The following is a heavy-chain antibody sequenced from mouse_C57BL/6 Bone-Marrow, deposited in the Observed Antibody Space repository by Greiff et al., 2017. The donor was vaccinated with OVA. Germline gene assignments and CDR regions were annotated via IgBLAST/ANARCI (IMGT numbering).Heavy chain of an antibody. Sequence: QVQLQQPGAELVKPGASVKLSCKASGYTFTSYWMQWVKQRPGQGLEWIGEIDPSDSYTNYNQKFKGKATLTVDTSSSTAYMPLSSLTSEDSAVYYCAREDFYWYFDVWGTGTTVTVSS. V-gene: IGHV1-50*01. J-gene: IGHJ1*03. CDR3: AREDFYWYFDV. CDR2: IDPSDSYT. CDR1: GYTFTSYW.